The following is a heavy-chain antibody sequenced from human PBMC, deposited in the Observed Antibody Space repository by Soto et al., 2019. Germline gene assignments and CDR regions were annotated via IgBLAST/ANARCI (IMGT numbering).Heavy chain of an antibody. CDR3: AKTRYFGSSGRYFDY. CDR2: ITNSGDDT. D-gene: IGHD3-22*01. CDR1: GFTFGSYV. V-gene: IGHV3-23*01. J-gene: IGHJ4*02. Sequence: EVQLLVSGGGLVQPGGSLRLSCAASGFTFGSYVMSWVRQAPGKGLEWVSGITNSGDDTYYADSVKGRFTVSRDNSKNTLYLQVNSLRAEDTAVYYCAKTRYFGSSGRYFDYWGQGTLVTVSS.